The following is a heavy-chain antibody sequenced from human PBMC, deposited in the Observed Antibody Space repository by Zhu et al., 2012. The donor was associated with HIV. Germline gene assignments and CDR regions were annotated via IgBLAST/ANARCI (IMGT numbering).Heavy chain of an antibody. J-gene: IGHJ4*02. CDR2: IYVSGNT. Sequence: QVQLQESGPGLVKPSETLSLTCNVSGGSISSHYWNWIRQSAGKGLEWIGRIYVSGNTNYNPSLKSRVTMSLDTSKNQFSLKLRPVTAADTAVYYCARGFGYHDSSGHYYGGMFDYWGQGTLVTVSS. CDR1: GGSISSHY. V-gene: IGHV4-4*07. D-gene: IGHD3-22*01. CDR3: ARGFGYHDSSGHYYGGMFDY.